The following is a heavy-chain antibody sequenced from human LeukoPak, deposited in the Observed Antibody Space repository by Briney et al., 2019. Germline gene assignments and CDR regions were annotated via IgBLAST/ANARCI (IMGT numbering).Heavy chain of an antibody. CDR1: GGSISSSSSY. Sequence: SETLSLTCSVSGGSISSSSSYWGWIRQPAGKGLEWIGRIYTSGSTNYNPSLKSRVTISVDTSKNQFSLKLNSVTAADTAVFYCASSTWYSSGPSFWGQGTMVTVSS. CDR2: IYTSGST. D-gene: IGHD6-19*01. V-gene: IGHV4-61*02. CDR3: ASSTWYSSGPSF. J-gene: IGHJ3*01.